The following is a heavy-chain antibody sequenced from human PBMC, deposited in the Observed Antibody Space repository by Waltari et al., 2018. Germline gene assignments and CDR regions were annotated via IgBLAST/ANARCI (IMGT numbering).Heavy chain of an antibody. V-gene: IGHV4-59*11. CDR2: IYYSGST. CDR3: ARRGEYSGYDPRFDY. CDR1: GGSISSHY. Sequence: QVQLQESGPGLVKPSETLSLTCTVSGGSISSHYWSWIRQPPGKGLEWIGYIYYSGSTNYNPSLKSRVTISVDTSKNQFSLKLSSVTAADTAVYYCARRGEYSGYDPRFDYWGQGTLVTVSS. J-gene: IGHJ4*02. D-gene: IGHD5-12*01.